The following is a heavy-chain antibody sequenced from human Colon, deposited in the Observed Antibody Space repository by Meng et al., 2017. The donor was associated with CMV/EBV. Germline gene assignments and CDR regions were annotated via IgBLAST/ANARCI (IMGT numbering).Heavy chain of an antibody. Sequence: GRSLRLSCAASGFTFRTSWIHWVRQAPGKGLVWVSRINSDGSSLSYADFVKGRFTTSRDNAKNTVYLQMNNVTADDTALYYCAREDFTTSSYDSWGQGTLVTVSS. CDR1: GFTFRTSW. CDR3: AREDFTTSSYDS. J-gene: IGHJ4*02. CDR2: INSDGSSL. V-gene: IGHV3-74*01. D-gene: IGHD3-16*01.